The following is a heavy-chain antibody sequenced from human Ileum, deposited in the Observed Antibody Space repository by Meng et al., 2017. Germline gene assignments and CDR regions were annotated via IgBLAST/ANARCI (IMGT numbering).Heavy chain of an antibody. CDR2: IYYSGST. CDR1: GGSISSGSYY. Sequence: QVQLQESGPGLVKPSQTLSLPCTVSGGSISSGSYYWSGIRQPPGKGLEWIGYIYYSGSTYYNPSLKSRLTISVDTSKNQFSLKLSSVTAADTAVYYCARDRDSSGYYPYWGQGTLVTVSS. V-gene: IGHV4-30-4*01. J-gene: IGHJ4*02. D-gene: IGHD3-22*01. CDR3: ARDRDSSGYYPY.